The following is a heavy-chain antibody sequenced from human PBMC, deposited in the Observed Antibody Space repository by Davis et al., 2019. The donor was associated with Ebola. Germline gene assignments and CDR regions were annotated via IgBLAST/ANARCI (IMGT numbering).Heavy chain of an antibody. J-gene: IGHJ4*02. V-gene: IGHV4-34*01. Sequence: SETLSLTCALYGGSFSGYYWTWIRQPPGKGLEWIGEINHSGSTNHNPSLKSRVTISVDTSKNQFSLKLSSVTAADTAVYYCARLGYSSSWPFDYWGQGTLVTVSS. D-gene: IGHD6-13*01. CDR3: ARLGYSSSWPFDY. CDR1: GGSFSGYY. CDR2: INHSGST.